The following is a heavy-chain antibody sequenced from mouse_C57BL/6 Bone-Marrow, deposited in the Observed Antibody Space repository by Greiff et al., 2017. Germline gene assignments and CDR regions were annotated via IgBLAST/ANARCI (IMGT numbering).Heavy chain of an antibody. J-gene: IGHJ2*01. CDR3: ARKETAQATTDY. Sequence: QVQLQQPGAELVMPGASVKLSCKASGYTFTSYWMHWVKQRPGQGLEWIGEIDPSDSYTNYNQKFKGKSTLTVDKSSSTAYMQLGSLTSEDSAVYYCARKETAQATTDYWGQGTTLTVSS. D-gene: IGHD3-2*02. CDR1: GYTFTSYW. V-gene: IGHV1-69*01. CDR2: IDPSDSYT.